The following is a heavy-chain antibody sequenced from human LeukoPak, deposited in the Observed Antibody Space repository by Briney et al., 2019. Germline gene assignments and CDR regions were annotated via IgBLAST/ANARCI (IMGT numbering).Heavy chain of an antibody. J-gene: IGHJ4*02. CDR1: GFTFSSYE. V-gene: IGHV3-48*03. CDR2: ISSSGSTI. Sequence: PGGSLRLSCAASGFTFSSYEMNWVRQAPGEGVEWVSYISSSGSTISYAASVKGRLPISRDNAKNSLYLQMNSLRAEDTAVYYCASEGSIAAAVDYWGQGTLVTVSS. D-gene: IGHD6-13*01. CDR3: ASEGSIAAAVDY.